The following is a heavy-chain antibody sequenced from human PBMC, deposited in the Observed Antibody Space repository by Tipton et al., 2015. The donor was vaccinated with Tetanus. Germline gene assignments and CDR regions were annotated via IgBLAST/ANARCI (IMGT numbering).Heavy chain of an antibody. V-gene: IGHV3-7*01. CDR3: ARDRGGAYDY. Sequence: SLRLSCAVSGLPFSSYWMSWVRQAPGKGLEWVANIKEDGSEKYYVDSVKGRFTMSRDSAKNSLFLQMNSLRAEDTAVYYCARDRGGAYDYWGQGTLVTVSS. CDR1: GLPFSSYW. D-gene: IGHD4-23*01. CDR2: IKEDGSEK. J-gene: IGHJ4*02.